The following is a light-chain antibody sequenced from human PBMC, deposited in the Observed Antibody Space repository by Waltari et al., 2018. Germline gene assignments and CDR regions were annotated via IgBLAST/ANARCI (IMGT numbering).Light chain of an antibody. CDR2: EGS. J-gene: IGLJ2*01. V-gene: IGLV2-23*03. CDR1: SRYGGCYNL. Sequence: QSALTQPASVSGSPGQSLTISCTGTSRYGGCYNLVSWYQQHPGKAPKLMIYEGSKRPSGVSNRFSGSKSGNTASLTISGLQAEDEADYYCCSYAGSSTFVVFGGGTKLTVL. CDR3: CSYAGSSTFVV.